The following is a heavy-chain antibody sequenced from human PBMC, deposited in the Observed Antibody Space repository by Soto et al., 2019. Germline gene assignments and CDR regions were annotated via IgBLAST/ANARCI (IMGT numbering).Heavy chain of an antibody. Sequence: GESLKISCKGSGYSFTSYWIGWVRQMPGKGLEWMGIIYPGDSDTRYSPSLQGQVTISADKSISTAYLQWSSLKASDTAMYYCARGYYDFWSGYQNEDYYYGMDVWGQGTTVTVSS. V-gene: IGHV5-51*01. D-gene: IGHD3-3*01. CDR2: IYPGDSDT. CDR1: GYSFTSYW. J-gene: IGHJ6*02. CDR3: ARGYYDFWSGYQNEDYYYGMDV.